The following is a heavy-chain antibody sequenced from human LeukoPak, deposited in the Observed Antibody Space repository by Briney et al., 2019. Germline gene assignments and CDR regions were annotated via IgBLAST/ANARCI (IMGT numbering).Heavy chain of an antibody. CDR3: ARIGITIFPNCMDV. CDR2: INHSGST. D-gene: IGHD3-9*01. Sequence: PSETLSLTCAVYGGSFSGYYWSWIRQPPGKGLEWIGEINHSGSTNYNPSLKSRVTISVDTSKNQFSLKLSSVTAADTAAYYCARIGITIFPNCMDVWGKGTTVTVSS. CDR1: GGSFSGYY. J-gene: IGHJ6*03. V-gene: IGHV4-34*01.